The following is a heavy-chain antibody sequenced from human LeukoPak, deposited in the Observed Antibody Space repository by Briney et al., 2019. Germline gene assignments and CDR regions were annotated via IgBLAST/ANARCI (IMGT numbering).Heavy chain of an antibody. V-gene: IGHV4-39*01. CDR3: ARLLRWVYYFDS. CDR2: IYYSGST. D-gene: IGHD2-21*01. CDR1: GGSISSNGYY. J-gene: IGHJ4*02. Sequence: SETLSLTCTASGGSISSNGYYWDWIRQPPGKGLEWIGSIYYSGSTYYNPSLTSRVTIPVDTSKNQFSLKLSSVTAADTAVYYCARLLRWVYYFDSWGQGTLVTVSS.